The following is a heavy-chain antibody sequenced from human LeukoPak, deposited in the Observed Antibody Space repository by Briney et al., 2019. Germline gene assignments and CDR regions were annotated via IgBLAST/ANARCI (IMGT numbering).Heavy chain of an antibody. J-gene: IGHJ4*02. Sequence: HAGGSLRLSCAASGFTFSSYGMYWVRQAPGKGLEWVAVISYHGSNKYYADSVKGRFTISRDNSKNTLYLQMNSLRGEDTAVYYCAKGRDSWSNKIDYWSQGTLVTVSS. V-gene: IGHV3-30*18. CDR2: ISYHGSNK. CDR1: GFTFSSYG. D-gene: IGHD3-3*01. CDR3: AKGRDSWSNKIDY.